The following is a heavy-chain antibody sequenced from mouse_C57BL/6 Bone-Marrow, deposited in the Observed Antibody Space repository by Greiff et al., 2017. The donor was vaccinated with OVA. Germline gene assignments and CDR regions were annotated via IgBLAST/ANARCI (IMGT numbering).Heavy chain of an antibody. V-gene: IGHV1-63*01. J-gene: IGHJ1*03. CDR3: AGGLAHWYFDV. Sequence: QVQLQQSGAELVRPGTSVKMSCKASGYTFTNYWIGWAKQRPGHGLEWIGDIYPGGGYTNYNEKFKGKATLTVDTSSSTAYMQLSSLTSEDSAVYYCAGGLAHWYFDVWGTGTTVTVSS. CDR2: IYPGGGYT. CDR1: GYTFTNYW. D-gene: IGHD3-3*01.